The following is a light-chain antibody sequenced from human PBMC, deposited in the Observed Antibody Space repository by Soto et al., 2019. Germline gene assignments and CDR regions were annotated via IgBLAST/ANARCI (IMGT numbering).Light chain of an antibody. CDR3: QQRFDWPKIT. V-gene: IGKV3-15*01. CDR1: QSVSNN. J-gene: IGKJ5*01. Sequence: EIVLTQSPGTLSLSPGERAPLSCRASQSVSNNYLAWYQHKPGQAPRLLIYGASTRATGIPARFSGSGSGTEFTLTISSLQSEDFGVFYCQQRFDWPKITFGQGTRLEI. CDR2: GAS.